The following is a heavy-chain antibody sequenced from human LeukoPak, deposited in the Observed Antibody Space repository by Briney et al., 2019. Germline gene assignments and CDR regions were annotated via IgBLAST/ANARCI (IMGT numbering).Heavy chain of an antibody. CDR3: ARGGDSSTWYYYFDY. CDR2: ISSSSSYI. D-gene: IGHD6-13*01. CDR1: GFTFSSYS. J-gene: IGHJ4*02. Sequence: GGSLRLSCAASGFTFSSYSMNWVRQAPGKGLEWVSSISSSSSYIYYADSVKGRFTISRDNSKNTLYLQMSSLRLEDTAVYYCARGGDSSTWYYYFDYWGQGTLVTVSS. V-gene: IGHV3-21*01.